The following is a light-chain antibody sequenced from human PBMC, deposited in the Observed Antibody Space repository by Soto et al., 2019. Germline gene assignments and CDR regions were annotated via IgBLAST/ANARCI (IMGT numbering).Light chain of an antibody. CDR3: SSYISSTAPGV. J-gene: IGLJ2*01. CDR2: DVS. Sequence: QSALTQPASVAGSPGQSITISCTGTSSDVGGSDYVSWYQQHPGKAPKLMISDVSNRPSGVSNRFSGSKSGNTASLTISGLQAEDEADYYRSSYISSTAPGVFGGGTKLTVL. V-gene: IGLV2-14*01. CDR1: SSDVGGSDY.